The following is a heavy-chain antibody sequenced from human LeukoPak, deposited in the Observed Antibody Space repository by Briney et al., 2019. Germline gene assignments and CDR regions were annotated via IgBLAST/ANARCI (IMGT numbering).Heavy chain of an antibody. V-gene: IGHV4-59*12. CDR1: GGSISSYY. CDR2: IYHSGST. Sequence: SETLSLTCTVSGGSISSYYWSWIRQPPGKGLEWIGYIYHSGSTYYNPSLKSRVTISVDRSKNQFSLKLSSVTAADTAVYYCARDGLEWLTWGQGTLVTVSS. J-gene: IGHJ4*02. D-gene: IGHD3-3*01. CDR3: ARDGLEWLT.